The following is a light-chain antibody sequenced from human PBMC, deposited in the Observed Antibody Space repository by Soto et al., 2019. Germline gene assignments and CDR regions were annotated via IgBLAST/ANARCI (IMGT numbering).Light chain of an antibody. Sequence: DIQLTQSPSFLSASVGETVTITCRASQGISSCLAWYQQKPGKAPKLLIYGASALQSGVPSRFSGSGSGTDFPLTISSLPPEYFGSYCYQQLNCDSYTFGQGTKLEIK. CDR1: QGISSC. CDR2: GAS. CDR3: QQLNCDSYT. J-gene: IGKJ2*01. V-gene: IGKV1-9*01.